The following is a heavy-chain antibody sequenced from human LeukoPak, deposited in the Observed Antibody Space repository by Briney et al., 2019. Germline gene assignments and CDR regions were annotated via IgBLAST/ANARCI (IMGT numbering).Heavy chain of an antibody. CDR2: IRYDGSNK. CDR3: AKNYYYDSSGYWKTYYFDY. J-gene: IGHJ4*02. Sequence: GGSLRLSCAASGFTFSSYGMHWVRQAPGKGLEWVAFIRYDGSNKYYADSVKGRFTISRDNSKNTLYLQMNSLRAEDTAVYYCAKNYYYDSSGYWKTYYFDYWGQGTLVTVSS. D-gene: IGHD3-22*01. V-gene: IGHV3-30*02. CDR1: GFTFSSYG.